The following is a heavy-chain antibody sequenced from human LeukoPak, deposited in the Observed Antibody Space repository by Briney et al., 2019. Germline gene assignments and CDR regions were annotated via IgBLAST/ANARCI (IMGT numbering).Heavy chain of an antibody. CDR2: IYPGDSDT. J-gene: IGHJ4*02. CDR1: GYSFTSYW. V-gene: IGHV5-51*01. CDR3: ARGGYCSSTSCYSDY. D-gene: IGHD2-2*01. Sequence: GESLKTSCKGSGYSFTSYWIGWVRQMPGKGLEWMGIIYPGDSDTRYSPSFQGQVTISADKSISTAYLQWSSLKASDTAMYYCARGGYCSSTSCYSDYWGQGTLVTVSS.